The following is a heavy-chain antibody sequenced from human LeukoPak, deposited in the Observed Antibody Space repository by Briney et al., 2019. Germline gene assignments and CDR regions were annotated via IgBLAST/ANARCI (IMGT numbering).Heavy chain of an antibody. Sequence: PSETPSLTCTVSGGSISSSSYYWGWIRQPPGKGLEWIGSIYYSGSTYYNPSLKSRVTISVDTSKNQCSLKLSSVTAADTAVYYCARGLRQLVRSWHYWGQGTLVTVSS. J-gene: IGHJ4*02. CDR3: ARGLRQLVRSWHY. CDR2: IYYSGST. D-gene: IGHD6-6*01. CDR1: GGSISSSSYY. V-gene: IGHV4-39*07.